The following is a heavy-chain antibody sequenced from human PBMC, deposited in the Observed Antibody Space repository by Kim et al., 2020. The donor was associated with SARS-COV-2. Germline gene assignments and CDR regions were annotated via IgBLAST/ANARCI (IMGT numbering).Heavy chain of an antibody. CDR3: ARGEDY. CDR1: GFTFSSYA. V-gene: IGHV3-30*04. J-gene: IGHJ4*02. Sequence: GGSLRLSCAASGFTFSSYAMHWVRQAPGKGLEWVAVISYDGSNKYYADSVKGRFTISRDNSKNTLYLQMNSLRAEDTAVYYCARGEDYWGQGTLVTVSS. CDR2: ISYDGSNK.